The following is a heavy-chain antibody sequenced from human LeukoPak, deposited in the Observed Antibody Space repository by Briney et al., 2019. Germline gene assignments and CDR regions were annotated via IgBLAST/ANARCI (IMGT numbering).Heavy chain of an antibody. CDR3: ASPTKQDTVVDQYSGSTRHYYGMDV. Sequence: ASVKVSCKASGYTFSNYDINWVRQAPGQGLEWMGWMNPNSGNTGSAQKFQGRVTMTRSTSISTAHMELTSLRSEDTAVYYCASPTKQDTVVDQYSGSTRHYYGMDVWGQGTTVIVSS. CDR1: GYTFSNYD. J-gene: IGHJ6*02. CDR2: MNPNSGNT. V-gene: IGHV1-8*01. D-gene: IGHD5-12*01.